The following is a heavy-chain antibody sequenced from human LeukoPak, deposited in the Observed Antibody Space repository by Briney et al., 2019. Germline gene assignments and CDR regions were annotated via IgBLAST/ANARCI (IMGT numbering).Heavy chain of an antibody. CDR3: AGDLTYYYDSSGYRKDGMDV. CDR1: GYTFTGYY. Sequence: ASVKVSCKASGYTFTGYYMHWVRQAPGQGLEWMGWINPNSGGTNYAQKFQGRVTMTRDTSISTAYMELSRLRSDDTAVYYCAGDLTYYYDSSGYRKDGMDVWGQGTTVTVSS. D-gene: IGHD3-22*01. CDR2: INPNSGGT. J-gene: IGHJ6*02. V-gene: IGHV1-2*02.